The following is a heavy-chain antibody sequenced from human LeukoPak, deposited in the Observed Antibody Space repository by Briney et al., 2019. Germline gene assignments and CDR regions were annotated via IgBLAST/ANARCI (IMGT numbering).Heavy chain of an antibody. CDR2: IKGDGSST. CDR3: AGWGDSGYDHS. CDR1: GLTFSSYW. J-gene: IGHJ4*02. V-gene: IGHV3-74*01. Sequence: PGGSLRLSCAGSGLTFSSYWMHWVRQAPGKGLVWVSRIKGDGSSTSYADSVKGRFTISRDNTKNTLYLQMNSLRAEDTAVYYWAGWGDSGYDHSWGQGTLVTVSS. D-gene: IGHD5-12*01.